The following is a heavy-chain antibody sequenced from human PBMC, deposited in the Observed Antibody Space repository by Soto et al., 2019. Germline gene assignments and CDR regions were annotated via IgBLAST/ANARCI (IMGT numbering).Heavy chain of an antibody. V-gene: IGHV4-30-2*01. CDR3: ARGPPHHY. CDR1: GSSINSGGYS. Sequence: QLQLQESGSGLVKPSQTLSLTCAVSGSSINSGGYSWSWIRQPPGKGLEWIGYIYHSGSTYYNPSLKSRVTISEDRSKNQFSLKLSSVTAADTAVYYCARGPPHHYWGQGTLVTVSS. CDR2: IYHSGST. J-gene: IGHJ4*02.